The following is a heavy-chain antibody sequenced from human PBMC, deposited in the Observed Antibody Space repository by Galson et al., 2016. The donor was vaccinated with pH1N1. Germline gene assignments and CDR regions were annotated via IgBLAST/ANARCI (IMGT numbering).Heavy chain of an antibody. Sequence: SLRLSCAASGFIFSSYAMPWVRQAPGRGLEWVSSISAGSTATFYADSVKGRFTIPRDHPKNSLYLQMNSLGADDTAVYYCSKGGRGGTEGYYYAMDVWGQGTTVTVSS. CDR3: SKGGRGGTEGYYYAMDV. CDR2: ISAGSTAT. J-gene: IGHJ6*02. CDR1: GFIFSSYA. V-gene: IGHV3-23*01. D-gene: IGHD1/OR15-1a*01.